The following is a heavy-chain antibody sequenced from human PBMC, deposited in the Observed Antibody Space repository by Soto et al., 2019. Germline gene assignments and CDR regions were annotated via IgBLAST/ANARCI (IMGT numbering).Heavy chain of an antibody. CDR3: ARRRITTFGVVITGYGMDV. V-gene: IGHV4-4*02. CDR1: GGSLSNNYC. Sequence: SESLCLTCAVSGGSLSNNYCWNWVRQPPGKGLEWIGEIYHSGTTNYNPSLISRVTLSLDESKNHFSLTLNSVTAADTAVYYCARRRITTFGVVITGYGMDVWGQGTTVT. J-gene: IGHJ6*02. D-gene: IGHD3-3*01. CDR2: IYHSGTT.